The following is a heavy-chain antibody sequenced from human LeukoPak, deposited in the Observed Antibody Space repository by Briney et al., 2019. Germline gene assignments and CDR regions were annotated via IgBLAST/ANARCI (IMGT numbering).Heavy chain of an antibody. Sequence: SETLSLTCTVSGGSISSYYWSWIRQPPGKGLEWIGYIYYSGSTNYNPSLKSRVTISVDTSKNQFSLKLSSVTAADTAVYYCARAGPDYHFDYWGQGTLVTVSS. CDR1: GGSISSYY. CDR3: ARAGPDYHFDY. D-gene: IGHD5-12*01. J-gene: IGHJ4*02. V-gene: IGHV4-59*01. CDR2: IYYSGST.